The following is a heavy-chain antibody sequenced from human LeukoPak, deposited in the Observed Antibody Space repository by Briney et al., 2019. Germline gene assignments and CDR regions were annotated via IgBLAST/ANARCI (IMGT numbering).Heavy chain of an antibody. D-gene: IGHD6-19*01. V-gene: IGHV3-33*01. CDR3: VRDTALAAKFGNWHFGL. J-gene: IGHJ2*01. Sequence: GGSLRLSCAASGFTFSSYGMHWVRQAPGKGLEWVAVIWYDGSNKYYADSVKGRFTISRDNSKNTLYLQMNSLRAEDTAVYYCVRDTALAAKFGNWHFGLWGRGTLVTVSS. CDR2: IWYDGSNK. CDR1: GFTFSSYG.